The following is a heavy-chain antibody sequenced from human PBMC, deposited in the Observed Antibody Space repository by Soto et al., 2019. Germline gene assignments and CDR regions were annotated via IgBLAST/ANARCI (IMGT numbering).Heavy chain of an antibody. CDR2: IYYSGST. CDR1: GGSISSSSYY. CDR3: AVPGRAYYGSGSYFY. Sequence: SETLSLTCTVSGGSISSSSYYWGWIRQPPGKGLEWIGSIYYSGSTYYNPSLKSRVTISVDTSKNQFSLKLSSVTAADTAVYYCAVPGRAYYGSGSYFYWGQGTLVTVSS. V-gene: IGHV4-39*01. J-gene: IGHJ4*02. D-gene: IGHD3-10*01.